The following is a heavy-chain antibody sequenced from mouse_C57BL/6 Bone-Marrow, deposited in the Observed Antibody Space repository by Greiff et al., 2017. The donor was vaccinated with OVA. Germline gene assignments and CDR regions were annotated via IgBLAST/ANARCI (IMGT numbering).Heavy chain of an antibody. CDR1: GFTFSDYY. CDR2: INYDGSST. D-gene: IGHD1-1*02. V-gene: IGHV5-16*01. CDR3: ARDRGWFYFDY. Sequence: EVMLVESEGGLVQPGSSMKLSCTASGFTFSDYYMAWVRQVPEKGLEWVANINYDGSSTYYLDSLKSRFIISRDNAKNILYLQMSSLKSEDTATYYCARDRGWFYFDYWGQGTTLTVSS. J-gene: IGHJ2*01.